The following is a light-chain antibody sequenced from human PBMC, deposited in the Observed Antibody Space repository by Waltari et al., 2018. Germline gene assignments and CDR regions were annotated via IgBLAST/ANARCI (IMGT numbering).Light chain of an antibody. J-gene: IGLJ2*01. CDR1: RLESKF. Sequence: SYELTQPPSVSVSSGQAATISGSGDRLESKFISWYQQRPGQSPILVIYQDSRRPSGIPERFSGSNSGNTATLTISGTQAMDEADYYCQTWDSKSLLVFGGGTRLTVL. V-gene: IGLV3-1*01. CDR2: QDS. CDR3: QTWDSKSLLV.